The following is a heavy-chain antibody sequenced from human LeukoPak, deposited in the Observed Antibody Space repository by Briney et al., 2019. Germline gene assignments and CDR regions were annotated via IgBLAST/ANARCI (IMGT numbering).Heavy chain of an antibody. D-gene: IGHD3-22*01. CDR3: ARPNITSYYDSRGYDAFDV. V-gene: IGHV5-51*01. J-gene: IGHJ3*01. CDR2: IYPDDSDT. Sequence: GESLKISCKGSGYRFNAYWIAWVRQMPGKGLEWMGIIYPDDSDTRYRPSFQGQVTISADKSVRTAYLQWSSLKASDTAMYYCARPNITSYYDSRGYDAFDVWGQGTMVTVSS. CDR1: GYRFNAYW.